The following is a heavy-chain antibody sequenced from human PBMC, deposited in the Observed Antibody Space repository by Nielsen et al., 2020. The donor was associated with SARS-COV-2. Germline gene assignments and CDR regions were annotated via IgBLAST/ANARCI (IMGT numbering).Heavy chain of an antibody. D-gene: IGHD6-19*01. CDR2: ISWNSGSI. J-gene: IGHJ4*02. V-gene: IGHV3-9*01. CDR3: AKDARHSSGLVQPSLDY. Sequence: GGSLRLSCAASGFTFDDYAMHWVRQAPGKGLEWVSGISWNSGSIGYADSVKGRFTISRDNAKNSLYLQMNSLRAEDTALYYCAKDARHSSGLVQPSLDYWGQGTLVTVSS. CDR1: GFTFDDYA.